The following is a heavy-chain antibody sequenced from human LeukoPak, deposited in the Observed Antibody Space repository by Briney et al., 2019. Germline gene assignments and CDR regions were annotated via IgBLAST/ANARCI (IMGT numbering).Heavy chain of an antibody. Sequence: GGSLRLSCAASGFTFSSYSMNWVRQAPGKGLEWVSSISSSSSYIYYADLVKGRFTISRDNAKNSLYLQMNSLRAEDTAVYYCARDVGYSGSYPYYLDYWGQGTLVTVSS. V-gene: IGHV3-21*01. CDR3: ARDVGYSGSYPYYLDY. CDR2: ISSSSSYI. J-gene: IGHJ4*02. D-gene: IGHD1-26*01. CDR1: GFTFSSYS.